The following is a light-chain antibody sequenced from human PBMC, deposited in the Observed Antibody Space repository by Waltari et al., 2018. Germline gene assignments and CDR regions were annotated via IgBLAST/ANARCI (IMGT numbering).Light chain of an antibody. Sequence: EILMTQSPVALSVSVGERASLSCRASQNVSDNLAWSQQRPGQAPALLIYGVSIRAPGVPDRFSGGESATEFTLTINDLQSSDSAVYYCQQYMNWPPGYSFGQGTKVEIK. CDR2: GVS. CDR1: QNVSDN. V-gene: IGKV3-15*01. CDR3: QQYMNWPPGYS. J-gene: IGKJ2*03.